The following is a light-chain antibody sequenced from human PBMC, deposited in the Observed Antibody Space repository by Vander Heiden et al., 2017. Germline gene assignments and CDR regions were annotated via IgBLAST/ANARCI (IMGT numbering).Light chain of an antibody. CDR3: AAWDDSLNAHYV. J-gene: IGLJ1*01. CDR1: TSNIGSNA. CDR2: TDN. Sequence: QSVLTQPPPASGTPGQRATISCSGTTSNIGSNAVNWYQQLPGTPPKLLIYTDNQRPSGVPDRFSGSKSGTSASLAISGLQSEDEADYYCAAWDDSLNAHYVFGTGTKVTVL. V-gene: IGLV1-44*01.